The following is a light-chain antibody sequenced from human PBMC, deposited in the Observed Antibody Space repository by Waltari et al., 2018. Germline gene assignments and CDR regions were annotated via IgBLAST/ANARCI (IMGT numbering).Light chain of an antibody. J-gene: IGLJ3*02. CDR3: SSYTSSNTGV. V-gene: IGLV2-14*01. CDR1: ISDGGGYNY. CDR2: DVS. Sequence: QSALTQPASVSGSPGQSITITCTGTISDGGGYNYVPWYQQHPGNAPKLIIYDVSSRPSGVSNRFSGSKSGNTASLTISGLQAEDEAHYYCSSYTSSNTGVFGGGTKLTVL.